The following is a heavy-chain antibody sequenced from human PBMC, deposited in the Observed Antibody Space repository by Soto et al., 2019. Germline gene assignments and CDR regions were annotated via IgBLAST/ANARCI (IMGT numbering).Heavy chain of an antibody. Sequence: EVQLVESGGGLVQPGGSLRLSCAASGFTVSSYYMTWVRQAPGQGLEWVSVISSGGSTYYADSVKGRFTISRDNSKNTLYLQMNRLRADVTAVYYCARGTLGGAYNFWHGGQGTLVTVSS. D-gene: IGHD3-3*01. CDR2: ISSGGST. V-gene: IGHV3-66*01. J-gene: IGHJ4*02. CDR3: ARGTLGGAYNFWH. CDR1: GFTVSSYY.